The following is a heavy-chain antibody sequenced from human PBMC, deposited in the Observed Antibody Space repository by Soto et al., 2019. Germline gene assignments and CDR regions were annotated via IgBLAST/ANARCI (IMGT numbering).Heavy chain of an antibody. Sequence: EVHLVESGGGVVQPGGSLRLSCAASGFTFSEYWMHWVRQATGKGLEWVSRIQSDGSSISYADSVKGRFTISRDNAKNMLYLQINSLRAEDTAVYFCAKVLHSGYDSEYWGQGTLVTVSS. CDR3: AKVLHSGYDSEY. D-gene: IGHD5-12*01. V-gene: IGHV3-74*01. J-gene: IGHJ4*02. CDR1: GFTFSEYW. CDR2: IQSDGSSI.